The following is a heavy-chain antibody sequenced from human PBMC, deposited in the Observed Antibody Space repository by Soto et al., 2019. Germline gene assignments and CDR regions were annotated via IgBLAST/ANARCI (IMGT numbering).Heavy chain of an antibody. V-gene: IGHV3-21*01. Sequence: GRSLRLSCAASGFTFSSYSMNWVRQAPGKGLEWVSSISSSSSYIYYADSVKGRFTISRDNAKNSLYLQMNSLRAEDTAVYYCARGMSYGSGSRWFDPWGQGTLVTVSS. CDR3: ARGMSYGSGSRWFDP. J-gene: IGHJ5*02. CDR1: GFTFSSYS. CDR2: ISSSSSYI. D-gene: IGHD3-10*01.